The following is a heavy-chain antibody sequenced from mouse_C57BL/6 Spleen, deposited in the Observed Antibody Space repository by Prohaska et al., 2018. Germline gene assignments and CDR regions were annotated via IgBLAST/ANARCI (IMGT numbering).Heavy chain of an antibody. V-gene: IGHV1-64*01. D-gene: IGHD1-1*01. Sequence: QVQLQQPGAELVKPGASVKLSCKASGYTFTSYWMHWVKHRPGQGLEWIGMIHPNSGSTNYNEKFKSKATLTVDKSSSTAYMQLSSLTSEDSAVYYCAIYYYGSSGYFDYWGQGTTLTVSS. CDR2: IHPNSGST. CDR1: GYTFTSYW. CDR3: AIYYYGSSGYFDY. J-gene: IGHJ2*01.